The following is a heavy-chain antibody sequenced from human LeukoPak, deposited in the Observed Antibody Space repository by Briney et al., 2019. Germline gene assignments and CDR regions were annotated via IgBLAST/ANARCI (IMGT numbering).Heavy chain of an antibody. V-gene: IGHV4-4*07. CDR3: ARAGRYCSGGSCYWFDP. Sequence: SETLSLTCTVSGGSISSYYRSWIRQPAGKGLEWIGRIYTSGSTHYKHSLKSRVTMSVDTSKNQFSLKLSSVTAADTAVYYCARAGRYCSGGSCYWFDPWGQGTLVTVSS. D-gene: IGHD2-15*01. J-gene: IGHJ5*02. CDR2: IYTSGST. CDR1: GGSISSYY.